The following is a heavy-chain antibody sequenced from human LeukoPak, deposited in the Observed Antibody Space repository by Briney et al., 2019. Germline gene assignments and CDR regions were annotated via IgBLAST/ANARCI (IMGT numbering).Heavy chain of an antibody. D-gene: IGHD2-2*01. V-gene: IGHV1-2*02. J-gene: IGHJ5*02. CDR1: GYTFTGYY. CDR3: ARDDVYCSSTSCTVGFDP. Sequence: ASVKVSCKASGYTFTGYYMHWVRQAPGQGLEWMGWINPNSGGTNYAQKFQGRVTMTRDTSISTAYMELSRLRSDDTAVYYCARDDVYCSSTSCTVGFDPWGQGTLVTVSS. CDR2: INPNSGGT.